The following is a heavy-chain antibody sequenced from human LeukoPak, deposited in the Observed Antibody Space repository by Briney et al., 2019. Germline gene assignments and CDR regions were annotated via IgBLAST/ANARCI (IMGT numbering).Heavy chain of an antibody. CDR1: GFTFRSYA. V-gene: IGHV3-23*01. CDR2: ISASASRT. CDR3: AKGLEDVFDNTGRYSNWFDP. Sequence: GSLRLSCAASGFTFRSYAMTWGRQAPGKGLEWVSGISASASRTYYADSGKGRFTFSRDNSKNMLYLQMNSLRAEDTAVYYCAKGLEDVFDNTGRYSNWFDPWGQGTLVTVSS. D-gene: IGHD3-22*01. J-gene: IGHJ5*02.